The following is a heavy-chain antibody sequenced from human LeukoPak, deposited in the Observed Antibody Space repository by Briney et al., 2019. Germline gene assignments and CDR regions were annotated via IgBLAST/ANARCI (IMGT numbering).Heavy chain of an antibody. CDR1: GGSISSYS. Sequence: SETLSLTCTVSGGSISSYSWTWIRQPPGKGLEWIGYIYSSGSTNYNPSLKSRVTISVDTSKNQFSLKLSSVTAADTAVYYCARQASWGSFYYMDVWGKGTTVTVSS. CDR2: IYSSGST. CDR3: ARQASWGSFYYMDV. J-gene: IGHJ6*03. D-gene: IGHD7-27*01. V-gene: IGHV4-59*01.